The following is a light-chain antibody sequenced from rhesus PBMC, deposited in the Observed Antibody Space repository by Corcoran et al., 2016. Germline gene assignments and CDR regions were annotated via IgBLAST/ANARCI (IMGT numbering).Light chain of an antibody. V-gene: IGKV1-38*01. CDR3: QQRNSYPLT. Sequence: DIQLTQSPSSLSASVGDRVTITCRASQGISSYLAWYQQKPGKAPKLLFYDASNLQSGVPSRFSGSGSGTDFTLTLSRLQPEDFAVYSCQQRNSYPLTFGGGTKVEIK. CDR1: QGISSY. J-gene: IGKJ4*01. CDR2: DAS.